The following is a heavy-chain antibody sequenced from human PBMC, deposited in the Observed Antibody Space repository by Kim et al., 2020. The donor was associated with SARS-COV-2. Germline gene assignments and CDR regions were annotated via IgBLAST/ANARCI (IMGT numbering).Heavy chain of an antibody. D-gene: IGHD2-2*01. J-gene: IGHJ4*02. Sequence: LKSRVTISVATSKNQFSLKLSSVTAADTAVYYCARGLGGYCSSTSCPRHYWGQGTLVTVSS. V-gene: IGHV4-34*01. CDR3: ARGLGGYCSSTSCPRHY.